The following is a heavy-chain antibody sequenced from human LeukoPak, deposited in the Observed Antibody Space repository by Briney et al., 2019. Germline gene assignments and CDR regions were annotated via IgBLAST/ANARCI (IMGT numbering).Heavy chain of an antibody. CDR1: GGSVSSADYY. J-gene: IGHJ4*02. CDR3: ARIYHYAPDY. V-gene: IGHV4-61*08. Sequence: SETLSLTCTVSGGSVSSADYYWSWFRQPPGKGLEWVAYIYYSGSTNYNPSLKSRVTISLDTSKNQFSLRLSSVTAADTAVCYCARIYHYAPDYLGQGTLVTVSS. CDR2: IYYSGST. D-gene: IGHD4-17*01.